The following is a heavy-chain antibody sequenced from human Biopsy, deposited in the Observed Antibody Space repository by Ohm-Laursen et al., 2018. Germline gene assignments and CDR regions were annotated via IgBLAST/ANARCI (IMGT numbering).Heavy chain of an antibody. V-gene: IGHV4-59*08. CDR2: VHSSGST. Sequence: PGTLSLTCSVSSGSISGYYWTWIRKAPGKGLEFIGYVHSSGSTNYNPSLKSRATISLDTSRNQVSLRLSSVTAADTAVYYCARGIAVVRSLDVWGQGTTVAVSS. CDR1: SGSISGYY. CDR3: ARGIAVVRSLDV. D-gene: IGHD5-18*01. J-gene: IGHJ6*02.